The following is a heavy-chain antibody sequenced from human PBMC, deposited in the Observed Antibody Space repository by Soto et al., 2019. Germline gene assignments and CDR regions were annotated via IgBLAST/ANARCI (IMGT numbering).Heavy chain of an antibody. CDR3: VTDDHGSGMGGLGDY. V-gene: IGHV3-15*01. CDR2: IKYRRHGGTT. D-gene: IGHD1-26*01. Sequence: EVQLVESGGGLVQAGGSLRLTCGGSGFRFSDHYMTWVRQAPGRGLEWVGRIKYRRHGGTTDYAVPVKGRFTISRDDSRNTLYLQMNNLKLEDTAVYHCVTDDHGSGMGGLGDYWGQGTLVTVSS. J-gene: IGHJ4*02. CDR1: GFRFSDHY.